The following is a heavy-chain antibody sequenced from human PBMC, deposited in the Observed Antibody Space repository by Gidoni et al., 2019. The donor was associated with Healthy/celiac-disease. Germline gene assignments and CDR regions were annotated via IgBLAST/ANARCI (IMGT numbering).Heavy chain of an antibody. CDR2: ISYDGSNK. J-gene: IGHJ4*02. V-gene: IGHV3-30*18. D-gene: IGHD1-26*01. CDR1: GCTFISYG. Sequence: QVQLVESGGGVVQPGRSLRRACAASGCTFISYGMHWVRQAPGKGLEWVAVISYDGSNKYYADSVKGRFTISRDNSKNTLYLQMNSLRAEDTAVYYCAKGMGHGSYYGEGYFDYWGQGTLVTVSS. CDR3: AKGMGHGSYYGEGYFDY.